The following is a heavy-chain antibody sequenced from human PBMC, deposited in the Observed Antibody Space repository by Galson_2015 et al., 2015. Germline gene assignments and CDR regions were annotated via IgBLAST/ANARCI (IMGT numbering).Heavy chain of an antibody. V-gene: IGHV3-23*01. CDR2: ISGSSGST. CDR3: ARIREGNNSLYY. CDR1: GFTFSTYA. Sequence: SLRLSCAASGFTFSTYAMSWVRQAPGKGLEWVSAISGSSGSTYYADSVKGRFTISRDNSNNTMYMQMNSLSDEDTAVYYCARIREGNNSLYYWGQGTLVTVSS. D-gene: IGHD5-24*01. J-gene: IGHJ4*02.